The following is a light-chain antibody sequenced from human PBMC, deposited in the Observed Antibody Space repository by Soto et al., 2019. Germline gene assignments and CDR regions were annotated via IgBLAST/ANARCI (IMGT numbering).Light chain of an antibody. Sequence: EIVLTQSPATLSLSPGESATLSFRASQSVSSSLAWYQQKPGQAPRLLIYGASTRATGIPDRFSGSGSGTDFTLSINRVAPEDFAVYYCQQYVSLPITFGQGTRLEIK. V-gene: IGKV3-20*01. CDR1: QSVSSS. CDR3: QQYVSLPIT. J-gene: IGKJ5*01. CDR2: GAS.